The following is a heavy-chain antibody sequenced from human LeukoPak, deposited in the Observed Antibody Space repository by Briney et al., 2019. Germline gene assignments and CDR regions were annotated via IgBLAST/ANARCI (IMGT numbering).Heavy chain of an antibody. CDR2: IHYSGTT. Sequence: SETLSLTCTVSSASISSGNYYWGWIRQPPGKGLEWIGGIHYSGTTYYNPSLKSRVTLSVDTSKNQFSLMVSSVTAADTAIYYCARENTGYLQVDYWGQGTLVTVSS. CDR1: SASISSGNYY. V-gene: IGHV4-39*07. CDR3: ARENTGYLQVDY. J-gene: IGHJ4*02. D-gene: IGHD5-12*01.